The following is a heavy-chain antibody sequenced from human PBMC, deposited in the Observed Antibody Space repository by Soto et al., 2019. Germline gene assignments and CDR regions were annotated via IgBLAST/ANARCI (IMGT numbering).Heavy chain of an antibody. Sequence: QVQLVQSGAEVKKPGASVKVSCKASGYTFTSYYMHWVRQAPGQGLEWMGIINPSGGSTSYAQKCQGSVTMTRDTSTSTVYMELSSLRSEDTAVYYGAGSSRSAFDIWGQGTMVTVSS. CDR1: GYTFTSYY. CDR3: AGSSRSAFDI. V-gene: IGHV1-46*01. J-gene: IGHJ3*02. CDR2: INPSGGST. D-gene: IGHD6-13*01.